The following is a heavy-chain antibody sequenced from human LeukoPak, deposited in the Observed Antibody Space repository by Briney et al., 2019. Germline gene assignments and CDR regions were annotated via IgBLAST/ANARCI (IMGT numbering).Heavy chain of an antibody. CDR2: ISSSSSYI. CDR1: GFTFDNYR. V-gene: IGHV3-21*01. CDR3: ARAGTYYDILTGYDTPGYFDY. D-gene: IGHD3-9*01. Sequence: GGSLRLSCAASGFTFDNYRMSWVRQAPGKGLEWVSSISSSSSYIYYADSVKGRFTISRDNAKNSLYLQMNSLRAEDTAVYYCARAGTYYDILTGYDTPGYFDYWGQGTLVTVSS. J-gene: IGHJ4*02.